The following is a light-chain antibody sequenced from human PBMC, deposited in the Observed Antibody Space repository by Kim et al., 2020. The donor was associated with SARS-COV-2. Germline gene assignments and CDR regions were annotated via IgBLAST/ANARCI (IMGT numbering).Light chain of an antibody. Sequence: QLVLTQSPSASASLGASVKLTCTLSSGHSSYAIAWHQQQPEKGPRYLMKLNSDGSHSKGDGIPDRFSGSSSGAERYLTIPSLQSEDEADYYCKTWGTGIWVLGGGKQLNVL. V-gene: IGLV4-69*01. J-gene: IGLJ3*02. CDR3: KTWGTGIWV. CDR1: SGHSSYA. CDR2: LNSDGSH.